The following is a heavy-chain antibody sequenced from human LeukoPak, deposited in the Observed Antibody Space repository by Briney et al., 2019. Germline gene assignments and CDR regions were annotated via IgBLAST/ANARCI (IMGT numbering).Heavy chain of an antibody. Sequence: ASVKVSCKASGYTFTGHYLHWVRPAPGQGLEWVGWINPNSGGTNFAQKWQGRVTMTRDTSINTVYMELSRLRSDDTAVYYCARDYHPDYTGTDWFDPWGQGTLVTVSS. CDR2: INPNSGGT. D-gene: IGHD4-11*01. V-gene: IGHV1-2*02. CDR3: ARDYHPDYTGTDWFDP. J-gene: IGHJ5*02. CDR1: GYTFTGHY.